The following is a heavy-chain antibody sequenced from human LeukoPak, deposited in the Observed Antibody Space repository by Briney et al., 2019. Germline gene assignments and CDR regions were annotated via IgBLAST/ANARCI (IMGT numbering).Heavy chain of an antibody. CDR3: ARGLNYDFWSGNFDY. V-gene: IGHV3-20*04. D-gene: IGHD3-3*01. CDR1: GFTFDDYG. Sequence: GGSLRLSCAASGFTFDDYGMSWVRQAPGKGLEWVSGINWNGGSTGYADSVKGRFTISRDNAKNSLYLQMNSLRAEDTALYYCARGLNYDFWSGNFDYWGQGTLVTVSS. J-gene: IGHJ4*02. CDR2: INWNGGST.